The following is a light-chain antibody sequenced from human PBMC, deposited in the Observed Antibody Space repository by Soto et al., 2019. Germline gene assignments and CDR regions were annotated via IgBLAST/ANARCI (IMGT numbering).Light chain of an antibody. CDR1: SSNFGAGYD. CDR3: QPYDSSLIGYV. CDR2: GNN. V-gene: IGLV1-40*01. J-gene: IGLJ1*01. Sequence: QSVLTQPPSVSGAPGQTVTISCTGSSSNFGAGYDVHWYQQLPGTAPKLLIYGNNNRPSGVPDRFSGSKSGTSASLAITGLQAEDEGDYYCQPYDSSLIGYVFGTGTKVTVL.